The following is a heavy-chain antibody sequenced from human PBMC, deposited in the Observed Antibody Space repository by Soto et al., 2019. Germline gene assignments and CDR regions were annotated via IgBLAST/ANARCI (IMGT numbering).Heavy chain of an antibody. Sequence: LRLSCAASGFTFSSYAMSWVRQAPGKGLEWVSAISGSGGSTYYADSVKGRFTISRDNAKNSLFLQMNSLRPEDTAFYYCVKDMKWGGMTTIHYFDSWGQGTLVTVSS. J-gene: IGHJ4*02. CDR3: VKDMKWGGMTTIHYFDS. CDR2: ISGSGGST. V-gene: IGHV3-23*01. D-gene: IGHD4-17*01. CDR1: GFTFSSYA.